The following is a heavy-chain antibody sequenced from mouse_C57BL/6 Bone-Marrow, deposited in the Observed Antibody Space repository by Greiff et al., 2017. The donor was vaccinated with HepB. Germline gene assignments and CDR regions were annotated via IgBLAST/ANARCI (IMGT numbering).Heavy chain of an antibody. CDR3: ARDDSKGFAY. CDR1: GYAFSSSW. Sequence: QVQLMESGPELVKPGASVKLSCTASGYAFSSSWLNWVKQRPGKGLEWIGRIYPGDGDTNYNGKFKGKATLTADKSSSTSDMQLSSLTSEDSAVYFCARDDSKGFAYWGQGTLVTVSA. CDR2: IYPGDGDT. J-gene: IGHJ3*01. D-gene: IGHD2-5*01. V-gene: IGHV1-82*01.